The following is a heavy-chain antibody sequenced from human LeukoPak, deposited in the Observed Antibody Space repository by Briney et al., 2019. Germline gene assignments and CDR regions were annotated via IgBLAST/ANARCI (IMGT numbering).Heavy chain of an antibody. CDR1: GFTFSDYY. CDR2: MSSSGSTI. D-gene: IGHD2-2*01. J-gene: IGHJ4*02. CDR3: ARSILPAANAIDY. Sequence: PGGSLRLSCAASGFTFSDYYMNWIRQAPGKGLEWISYMSSSGSTISYADSVTGRFTVSRDNAKNSLYLQMDSLRAEDTAVYYCARSILPAANAIDYWGQGNLLTVSS. V-gene: IGHV3-11*04.